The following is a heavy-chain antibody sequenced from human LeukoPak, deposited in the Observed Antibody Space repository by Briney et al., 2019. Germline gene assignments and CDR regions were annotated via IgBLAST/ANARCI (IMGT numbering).Heavy chain of an antibody. CDR1: GFTFDDYT. Sequence: GGSLRLSCAASGFTFDDYTMHWVRQAPEKSLEWVSFISWDGSSTYYADSVKRRFTISRDNSKNSLYLQMNSMRTEATALYYCAKATTYSDYYIDVWGKGTTVTVSS. J-gene: IGHJ6*03. D-gene: IGHD2-21*01. CDR3: AKATTYSDYYIDV. CDR2: ISWDGSST. V-gene: IGHV3-43*01.